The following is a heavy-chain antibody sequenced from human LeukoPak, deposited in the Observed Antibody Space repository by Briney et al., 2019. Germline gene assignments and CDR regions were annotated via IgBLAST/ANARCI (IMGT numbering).Heavy chain of an antibody. V-gene: IGHV4-34*01. CDR1: GGSFSGYY. Sequence: PSETLSLTCAVYGGSFSGYYWSWIRQPPGKGLEWIGEINHSGSTNYNPSLKSRVTISVDTSKNQFSLKLSSVTAADTALYYCARRVYYVSGSYLPLSYFDYWAREPWSPSPQ. CDR3: ARRVYYVSGSYLPLSYFDY. CDR2: INHSGST. D-gene: IGHD3-10*01. J-gene: IGHJ4*02.